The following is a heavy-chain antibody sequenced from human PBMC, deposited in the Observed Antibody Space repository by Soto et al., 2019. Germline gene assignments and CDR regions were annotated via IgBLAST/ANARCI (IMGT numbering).Heavy chain of an antibody. CDR2: IWYDGSNK. Sequence: GGSLRLSCAASGFTSSSYGMHWVRQAPGKGLEWVAVIWYDGSNKYYADSVKGRFTISRDNSKNTLYLQMNSLRAEDTAVYYCAREAHHNYDFWSWDYYYYMDVWGKGTTVTVSS. CDR1: GFTSSSYG. J-gene: IGHJ6*03. CDR3: AREAHHNYDFWSWDYYYYMDV. V-gene: IGHV3-33*01. D-gene: IGHD3-3*01.